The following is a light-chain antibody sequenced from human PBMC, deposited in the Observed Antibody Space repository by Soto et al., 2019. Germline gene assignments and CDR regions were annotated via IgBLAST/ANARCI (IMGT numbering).Light chain of an antibody. Sequence: QSALTQPASVSGSPGQSITISCTGTSSDVGGSNYVSWYQQHPGKAPKLMIYDVSDRPSGVSNRFSGSKSGNTASLTISGLQAEDEADYYCSSYTSGFYVFGTGTKLTVL. CDR3: SSYTSGFYV. CDR1: SSDVGGSNY. V-gene: IGLV2-14*01. CDR2: DVS. J-gene: IGLJ1*01.